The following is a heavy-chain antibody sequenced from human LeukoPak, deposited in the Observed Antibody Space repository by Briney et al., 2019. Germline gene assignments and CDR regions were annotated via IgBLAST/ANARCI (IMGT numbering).Heavy chain of an antibody. J-gene: IGHJ5*02. CDR3: ARVRILEWFPFDP. V-gene: IGHV1-69*04. D-gene: IGHD3-3*01. CDR2: IIPILGIA. CDR1: GGTFSSYA. Sequence: ASVKVSCKASGGTFSSYAISWVRQAPGQGLEWMGRIIPILGIADYAQKFQGRVTITADKSTSTAYMELSSLRSEDTAVYYCARVRILEWFPFDPWGQGTLVTVSS.